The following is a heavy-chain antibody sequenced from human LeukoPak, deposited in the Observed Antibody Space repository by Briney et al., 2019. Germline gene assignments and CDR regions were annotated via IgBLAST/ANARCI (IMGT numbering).Heavy chain of an antibody. CDR3: AREGSSNYDY. J-gene: IGHJ4*02. D-gene: IGHD4-11*01. Sequence: ASVKVSCKDSGGTFSSYAISWVRQAPGQGLEWMGGIIPIFGTANYAQKFQGRVTITADESTSTAYMELSSLRSEDTAVYYCAREGSSNYDYWGQGTLVTVSS. V-gene: IGHV1-69*01. CDR1: GGTFSSYA. CDR2: IIPIFGTA.